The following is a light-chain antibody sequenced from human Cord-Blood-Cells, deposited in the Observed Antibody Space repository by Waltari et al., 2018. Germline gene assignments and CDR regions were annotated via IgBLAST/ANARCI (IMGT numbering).Light chain of an antibody. CDR2: GAS. J-gene: IGKJ2*01. Sequence: EIVMTQSPATLSVSPGERATLSCRASQSVSSNLAWYQQKPGHAPRLLIYGASTRATGIPARFSGSGSGTEFTLTISSLQSEDFAVYYCQQYNNWPPKLFTPFGQGTKLEIK. CDR1: QSVSSN. V-gene: IGKV3-15*01. CDR3: QQYNNWPPKLFTP.